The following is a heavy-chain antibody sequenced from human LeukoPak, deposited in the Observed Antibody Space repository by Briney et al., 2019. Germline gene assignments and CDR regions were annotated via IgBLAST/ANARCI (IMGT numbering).Heavy chain of an antibody. D-gene: IGHD3-10*01. V-gene: IGHV3-23*01. CDR3: AILPLLWFGELPAY. CDR2: ISGSGGST. CDR1: GFTFSSYA. J-gene: IGHJ4*02. Sequence: AGGSLRHSCAASGFTFSSYAMSWVRQAPGKGLEWVSAISGSGGSTYYADSVKGRFTISRDNSKNTLYLQMNSLRAEDTAVYYCAILPLLWFGELPAYWGQGTLVTVSS.